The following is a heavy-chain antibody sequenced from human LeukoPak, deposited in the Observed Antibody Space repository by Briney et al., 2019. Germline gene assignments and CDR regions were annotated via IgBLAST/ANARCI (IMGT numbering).Heavy chain of an antibody. CDR1: GGSISSYY. CDR2: IYTSGST. CDR3: ARGWGLRHFDY. V-gene: IGHV4-4*08. D-gene: IGHD3-16*01. Sequence: SSETLSLTCTVSGGSISSYYWSWIRQPPGKGLEWIGRIYTSGSTNYNPSLKSRVTISVDTSKNQFSLKLSSVTAADTAVYYCARGWGLRHFDYWGQGTLVTVSS. J-gene: IGHJ4*02.